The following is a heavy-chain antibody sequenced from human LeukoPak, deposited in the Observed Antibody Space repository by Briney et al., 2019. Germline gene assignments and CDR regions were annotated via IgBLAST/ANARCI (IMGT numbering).Heavy chain of an antibody. CDR2: ISSSSSYI. D-gene: IGHD6-19*01. V-gene: IGHV3-21*04. CDR1: GFTFSSYS. J-gene: IGHJ4*02. CDR3: AKDSRWLDTGDY. Sequence: GGSLRLSCAASGFTFSSYSMNWVRQAPGKGLEWVSSISSSSSYIYYADSVKGRFTISRDNAKNSLYLQMNSLRAEDTAVYYCAKDSRWLDTGDYWGQGTLVTVSS.